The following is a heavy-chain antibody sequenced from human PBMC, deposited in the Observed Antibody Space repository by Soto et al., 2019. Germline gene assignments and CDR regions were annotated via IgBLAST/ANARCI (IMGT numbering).Heavy chain of an antibody. D-gene: IGHD4-4*01. J-gene: IGHJ4*02. CDR1: GFSFENYA. CDR3: AKDKVYSNYEHYFDY. V-gene: IGHV3-9*01. CDR2: ISWHSGNL. Sequence: EVQLVESGGGLVQPGRSLRLSCAASGFSFENYAMHWVRQAPGKGLGWVSGISWHSGNLGYADSVRGRFTISRDNAKNSLYLQMNSLRPEDTGLYYCAKDKVYSNYEHYFDYWGQGTLVTVSS.